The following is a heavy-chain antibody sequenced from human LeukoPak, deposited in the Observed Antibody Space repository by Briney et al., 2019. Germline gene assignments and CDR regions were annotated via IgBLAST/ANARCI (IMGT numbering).Heavy chain of an antibody. CDR2: INHSGSP. CDR3: ARVDCGGDCYSDDY. J-gene: IGHJ4*02. CDR1: GGSFSGYY. V-gene: IGHV4-34*01. Sequence: PSETLSLTCAVYGGSFSGYYWSWLRKPTGKGLECIGEINHSGSPNYNPPLKSRVTISVDTSKNEFSLMLSYVTAADAAVYYCARVDCGGDCYSDDYRGQGTLVTVSS. D-gene: IGHD2-21*02.